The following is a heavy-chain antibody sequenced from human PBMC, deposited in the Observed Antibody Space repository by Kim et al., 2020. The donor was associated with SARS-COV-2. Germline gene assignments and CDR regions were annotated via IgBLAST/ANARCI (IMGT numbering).Heavy chain of an antibody. J-gene: IGHJ4*02. CDR2: INKDGSEN. CDR1: GFTFSNSW. Sequence: GGSLRLSCAASGFTFSNSWMSWVRQAPGKGLEWVANINKDGSENSYVDSVRGRFTISRDNAKNSLYLQMNSLSAEDTALYYCARGANGVTSKWGQGTLVT. D-gene: IGHD2-21*02. V-gene: IGHV3-7*01. CDR3: ARGANGVTSK.